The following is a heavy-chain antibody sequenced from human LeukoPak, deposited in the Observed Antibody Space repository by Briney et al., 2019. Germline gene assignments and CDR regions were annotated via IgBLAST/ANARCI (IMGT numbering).Heavy chain of an antibody. CDR3: ARYRAVAGTGGYYFDS. V-gene: IGHV4-59*08. CDR1: GVSISGDY. Sequence: SETLSLTCTVSGVSISGDYWSWIRQPPGKGLEWIAFIYDSGTTNYNPSLKSRVAISVDKSKNQFSLKLSSVTAADTAVYYCARYRAVAGTGGYYFDSWGQGTLVTVSS. CDR2: IYDSGTT. D-gene: IGHD6-19*01. J-gene: IGHJ4*02.